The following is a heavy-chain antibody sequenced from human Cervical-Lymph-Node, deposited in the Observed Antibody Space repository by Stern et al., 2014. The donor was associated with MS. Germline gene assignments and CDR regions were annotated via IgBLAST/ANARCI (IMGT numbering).Heavy chain of an antibody. CDR2: IYPGDSET. D-gene: IGHD3-3*02. CDR3: ARGRGIAFRPDD. CDR1: AFSLTNTW. V-gene: IGHV5-51*03. Sequence: VQLVQSGAEVKKPGNSLKISCKGSAFSLTNTWIGWVRQMPGKGLERMGIIYPGDSETRYSPSCEGRVTISADKSINTAYLQWSSLKASDTAMYYCARGRGIAFRPDDWGQGTLVTVSS. J-gene: IGHJ4*02.